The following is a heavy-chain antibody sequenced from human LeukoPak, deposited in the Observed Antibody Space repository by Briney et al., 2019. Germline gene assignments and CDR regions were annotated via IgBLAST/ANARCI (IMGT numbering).Heavy chain of an antibody. Sequence: PGRSLRLSCAASGFTFSSYAMHWVRQAPGKGLEWVAVISYDGSNKYYADSVKGRFTISRDNSKNTLYLQMNSLRAEDTAVYYCARDRSLLRNLADYWGQGTLVTVSS. J-gene: IGHJ4*02. CDR3: ARDRSLLRNLADY. CDR2: ISYDGSNK. V-gene: IGHV3-30*01. D-gene: IGHD3-22*01. CDR1: GFTFSSYA.